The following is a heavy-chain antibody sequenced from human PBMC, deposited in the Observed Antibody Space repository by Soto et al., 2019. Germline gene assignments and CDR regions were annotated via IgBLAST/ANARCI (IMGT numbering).Heavy chain of an antibody. J-gene: IGHJ4*02. V-gene: IGHV3-30-3*01. CDR2: ISYDGSNK. CDR1: GCTFSDYP. CDR3: ARSPIVVVVAAKYYFDY. D-gene: IGHD2-15*01. Sequence: GGSLRLSCAASGCTFSDYPMHWVRQAPGKGLEWVAVISYDGSNKYYADSVKGRFTISRDNSKNTLYLQMNSLRAEDTAVYFCARSPIVVVVAAKYYFDYWGQGTLVTVSS.